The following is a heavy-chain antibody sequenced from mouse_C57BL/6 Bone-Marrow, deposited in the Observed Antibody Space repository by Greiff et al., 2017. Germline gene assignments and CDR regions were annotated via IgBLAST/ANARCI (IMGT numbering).Heavy chain of an antibody. V-gene: IGHV5-4*01. J-gene: IGHJ2*01. CDR1: GFTFSSYA. Sequence: VQLQQSGAELVKPGGSLKLSCAASGFTFSSYAMSWVRQTPEKRLEWVATISDGGSYTYYPDNVKGRFTISRDNAKNNLYLQMSHLKSEDTAMYYCARGRLRYFDYWGQGTTLTVSS. D-gene: IGHD1-1*01. CDR2: ISDGGSYT. CDR3: ARGRLRYFDY.